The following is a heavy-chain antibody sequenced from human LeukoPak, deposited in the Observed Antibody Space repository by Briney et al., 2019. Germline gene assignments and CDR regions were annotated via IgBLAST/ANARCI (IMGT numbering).Heavy chain of an antibody. CDR2: ISTGGSTI. J-gene: IGHJ4*02. V-gene: IGHV3-48*03. Sequence: GGSLRLSCAASGFTFSSYEMNWVRQAPGKGLEWVSYISTGGSTIYYADSVKGRFTISRDNAKNSLYLQMNSVRAEDTAVYYCARDYYGSGSRSTWGQGTLVTVSS. CDR1: GFTFSSYE. CDR3: ARDYYGSGSRST. D-gene: IGHD3-10*01.